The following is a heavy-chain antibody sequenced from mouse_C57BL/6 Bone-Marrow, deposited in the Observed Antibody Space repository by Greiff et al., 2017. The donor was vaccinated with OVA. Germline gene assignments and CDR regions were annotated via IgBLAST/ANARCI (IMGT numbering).Heavy chain of an antibody. Sequence: QVQLQQSGAELVRPGTSVKVSCKASGYAFTNYLIEWVKQRPGQGLEWIGVINPGSGGTNYNEKFKGKATLTADKSTSTAYMQLSSLTSEDSAVYFCANSNYVGWFAYWGQGTLVTVSA. D-gene: IGHD2-5*01. V-gene: IGHV1-54*01. CDR1: GYAFTNYL. J-gene: IGHJ3*01. CDR3: ANSNYVGWFAY. CDR2: INPGSGGT.